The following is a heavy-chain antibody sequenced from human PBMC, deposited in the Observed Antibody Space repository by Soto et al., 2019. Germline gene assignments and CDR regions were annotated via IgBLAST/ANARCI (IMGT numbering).Heavy chain of an antibody. J-gene: IGHJ4*02. CDR1: GFTFDDYM. CDR3: AEEGVGVASLDS. V-gene: IGHV3-43*01. D-gene: IGHD2-8*01. Sequence: GGSLRLSCEASGFTFDDYMMHWVRQVPGKGLEWISLISWDGGSLDYAASIKGRFTVFRDNSKTSLYLHMHSSTPEDTAIYYCAEEGVGVASLDSGGQGTLVTVSS. CDR2: ISWDGGSL.